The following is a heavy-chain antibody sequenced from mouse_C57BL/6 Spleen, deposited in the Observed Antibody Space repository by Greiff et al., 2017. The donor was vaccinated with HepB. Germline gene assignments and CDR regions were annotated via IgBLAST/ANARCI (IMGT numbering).Heavy chain of an antibody. J-gene: IGHJ2*01. CDR2: ISSGSSTI. Sequence: EVMLVESGGGLVKPGGSLKLSCAASGFTFSDYGMHWVRQAPEKGLEWVAYISSGSSTIYYADTVKGRFTISRDNAKNTLFLQMTSLRSEDTAMYYCARPRDYYGSTDFDYWGQGTTLTVSS. V-gene: IGHV5-17*01. CDR3: ARPRDYYGSTDFDY. CDR1: GFTFSDYG. D-gene: IGHD1-1*01.